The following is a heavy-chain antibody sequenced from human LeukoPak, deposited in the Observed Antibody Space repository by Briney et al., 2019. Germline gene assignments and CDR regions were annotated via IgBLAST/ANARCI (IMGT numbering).Heavy chain of an antibody. CDR3: TREGYSGYDWIEFFDY. Sequence: PGRSLRLSCTASGFTFGDYAMSWFRQAPGKGLEWVGFIRSKAYGGTTEYATSVKGRFTISRDDSKSIAYLQMNSLKTEDTAVYYCTREGYSGYDWIEFFDYWGQGTLVTVSS. J-gene: IGHJ4*02. V-gene: IGHV3-49*03. CDR2: IRSKAYGGTT. CDR1: GFTFGDYA. D-gene: IGHD5-12*01.